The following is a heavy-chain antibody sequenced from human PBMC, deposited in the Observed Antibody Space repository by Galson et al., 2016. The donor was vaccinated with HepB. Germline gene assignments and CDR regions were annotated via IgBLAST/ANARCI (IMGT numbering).Heavy chain of an antibody. V-gene: IGHV3-9*01. CDR1: GLTFDKNT. Sequence: SLRLSCAASGLTFDKNTTHWVRQAPGKGLEWVSGISWNSGYIGYADSVKGRFTISRDNAKNSLYLRMNSLRLEDTALYYCAKTSRRDYDSSSYFVSWGQGTLVTVSS. CDR3: AKTSRRDYDSSSYFVS. CDR2: ISWNSGYI. J-gene: IGHJ5*01. D-gene: IGHD3-22*01.